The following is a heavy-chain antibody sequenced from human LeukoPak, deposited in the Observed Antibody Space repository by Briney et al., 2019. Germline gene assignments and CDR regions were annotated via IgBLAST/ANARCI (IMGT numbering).Heavy chain of an antibody. CDR2: ISSSSSYI. CDR1: GFTFSSYS. Sequence: GGSLRLSCAASGFTFSSYSMNWVRQAPGKGLEWVSSISSSSSYIYYADSVKGRFTISRDNAKNSLYLQMNSLRAEDTAVYYCARGDVTMVRGVTNFDYWGQGTLVTVSS. V-gene: IGHV3-21*01. CDR3: ARGDVTMVRGVTNFDY. J-gene: IGHJ4*02. D-gene: IGHD3-10*01.